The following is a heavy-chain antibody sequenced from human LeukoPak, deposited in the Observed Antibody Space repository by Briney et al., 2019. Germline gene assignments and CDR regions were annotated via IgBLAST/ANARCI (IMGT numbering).Heavy chain of an antibody. V-gene: IGHV1-3*03. CDR2: INAGNGNT. CDR3: ARGRNRRYGDYPEPFDY. J-gene: IGHJ4*02. Sequence: ASVKVSCKASGYTFTSYAMHWVRQAPGQRLEWMGWINAGNGNTKYSQEFQGRVTITRDTSASTAYMELSSLRAEDTAVYYCARGRNRRYGDYPEPFDYWGQGTLVTVSS. D-gene: IGHD4-17*01. CDR1: GYTFTSYA.